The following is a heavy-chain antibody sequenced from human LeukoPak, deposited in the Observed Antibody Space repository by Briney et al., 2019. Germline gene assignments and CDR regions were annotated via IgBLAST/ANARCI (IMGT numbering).Heavy chain of an antibody. CDR3: ARRVGATIHYFDY. D-gene: IGHD1-26*01. CDR1: GYTFTGYY. J-gene: IGHJ4*02. V-gene: IGHV1-2*02. CDR2: INPNSGGT. Sequence: ASVNVPCKSSGYTFTGYYMHWVRQAPGQGRDGMGWINPNSGGTNYEQKFQGRVTMTRDTSISTAYMELSRLRSDDTAVFYCARRVGATIHYFDYWGQGTLVTVSS.